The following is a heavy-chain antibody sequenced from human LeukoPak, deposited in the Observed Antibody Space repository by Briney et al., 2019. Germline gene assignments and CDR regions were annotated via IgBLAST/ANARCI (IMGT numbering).Heavy chain of an antibody. J-gene: IGHJ4*02. V-gene: IGHV4-39*01. D-gene: IGHD6-19*01. Sequence: GSLRLSCAASGFTFSSYWMSWVRQPPGKGLEWIGSIYYGENTYYNPSLKSRVTISVDTSKNQFSLKLSSVTAADTAVYYCARRSGSGWYAYWGQGTLVTVSS. CDR1: GFTFSSYW. CDR3: ARRSGSGWYAY. CDR2: IYYGENT.